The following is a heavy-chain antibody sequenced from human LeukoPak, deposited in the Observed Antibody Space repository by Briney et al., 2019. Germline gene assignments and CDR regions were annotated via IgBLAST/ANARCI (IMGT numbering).Heavy chain of an antibody. CDR1: GFTVSSNY. CDR2: ISGSGGST. D-gene: IGHD4-17*01. CDR3: AKWDGDLYYYYYMDV. Sequence: PGGSLRLSCAASGFTVSSNYMSWVRQAPGKGLEWVSVISGSGGSTYYADSVKGRFTISRDNSKNTLYLQMDSLRAEDTAVYYCAKWDGDLYYYYYMDVWGKGTTVTVSS. J-gene: IGHJ6*03. V-gene: IGHV3-23*01.